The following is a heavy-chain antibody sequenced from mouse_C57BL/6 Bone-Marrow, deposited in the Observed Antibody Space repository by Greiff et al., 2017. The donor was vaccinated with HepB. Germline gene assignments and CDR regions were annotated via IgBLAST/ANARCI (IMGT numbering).Heavy chain of an antibody. CDR1: GYAFSSSW. J-gene: IGHJ2*01. V-gene: IGHV1-82*01. CDR2: IYPGDGDT. CDR3: ASLIYYYGSSYDYFDY. D-gene: IGHD1-1*01. Sequence: VMLVESGPELVKPGASVKISCKASGYAFSSSWMNWVKQRPGKGLEWIGRIYPGDGDTNYNGKFKGKATLTADKSSSTAYMQLSSLTSEDSAVYFCASLIYYYGSSYDYFDYWGQGTTLTVSS.